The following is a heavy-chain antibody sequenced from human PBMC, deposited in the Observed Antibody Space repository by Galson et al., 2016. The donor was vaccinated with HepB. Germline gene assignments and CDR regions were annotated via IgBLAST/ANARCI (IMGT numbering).Heavy chain of an antibody. CDR1: GGTFSSYP. CDR3: ARLWFLGWYVIDY. CDR2: IFPILGIA. D-gene: IGHD3/OR15-3a*01. J-gene: IGHJ4*02. Sequence: SVKVSCKASGGTFSSYPINWVRQAPGQGLEWMGRIFPILGIANYAQKFQGRVTITADKSTTTAYMELNSLRAEDTAVYYCARLWFLGWYVIDYCGQGTLVTVSS. V-gene: IGHV1-69*02.